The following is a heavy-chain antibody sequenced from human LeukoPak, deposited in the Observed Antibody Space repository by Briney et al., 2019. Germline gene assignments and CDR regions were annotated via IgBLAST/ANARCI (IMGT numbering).Heavy chain of an antibody. CDR3: ARADYGSGSTNDY. CDR1: GGTFSSYA. CDR2: IIPIFGTA. D-gene: IGHD3-10*01. V-gene: IGHV1-69*05. J-gene: IGHJ4*02. Sequence: ASVKVSCKASGGTFSSYAISWVRQAPGQGLEWMGGIIPIFGTANYAQKLQGRVTMTTDTSTSTAYMELRSLRSDDTAVYYCARADYGSGSTNDYWGQGTLVTVSS.